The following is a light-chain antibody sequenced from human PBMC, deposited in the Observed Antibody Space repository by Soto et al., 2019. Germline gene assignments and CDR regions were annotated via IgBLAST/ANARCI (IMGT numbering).Light chain of an antibody. V-gene: IGKV1-39*01. CDR3: QQSYSAPVT. Sequence: DIQMTQSPSSLSASIGDRVTITCRASQSISSYLNWFQQKPGEAPKLLIQAASSLQSGVPSRFSGSGSGTDFTLTINSLQLEDFAVYYCQQSYSAPVTFGQGTKL. CDR2: AAS. CDR1: QSISSY. J-gene: IGKJ2*01.